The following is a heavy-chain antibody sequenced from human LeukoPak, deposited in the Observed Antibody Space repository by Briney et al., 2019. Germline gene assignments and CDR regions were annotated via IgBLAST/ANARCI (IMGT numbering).Heavy chain of an antibody. CDR2: IYYSGST. CDR3: ARSRIGFDY. CDR1: GGSISSYY. J-gene: IGHJ4*02. Sequence: SETLSLTCTVSGGSISSYYWTWIRQPPGKGLEWIGYIYYSGSTNYNPSLKSRVTISVDTSKNQLSLKLSSVTAADTAVYYCARSRIGFDYWGQEPLVTVSS. D-gene: IGHD1-14*01. V-gene: IGHV4-59*08.